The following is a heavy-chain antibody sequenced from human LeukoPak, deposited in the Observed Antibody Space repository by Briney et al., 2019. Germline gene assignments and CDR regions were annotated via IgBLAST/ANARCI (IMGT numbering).Heavy chain of an antibody. Sequence: SETLSLTCAVYGGSFRGYYWSWSRQPPGKGREWMGEINDSVSTKYHTSLKCRVSISVDPSKNQFSLKLRSVTAADTAVYYCAGGPWLRPGRSSSSSGVHYFDYWGQGTLVTVSS. CDR1: GGSFRGYY. CDR2: INDSVST. J-gene: IGHJ4*02. V-gene: IGHV4-34*01. CDR3: AGGPWLRPGRSSSSSGVHYFDY. D-gene: IGHD6-6*01.